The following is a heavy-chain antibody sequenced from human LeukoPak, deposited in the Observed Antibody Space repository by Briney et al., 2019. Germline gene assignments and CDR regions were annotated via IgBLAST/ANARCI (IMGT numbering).Heavy chain of an antibody. J-gene: IGHJ4*02. V-gene: IGHV3-30*18. Sequence: GGSLRLSCAASGFSFSNYGIHWVRQAPGKGLEWVTVISYDGSNKYYADSVKGRFTISRDNSKNTLYLQMNSLRAEDTAVYYCAKGGTYTDYFDYSGQGTLVTVSS. D-gene: IGHD3-16*01. CDR3: AKGGTYTDYFDY. CDR2: ISYDGSNK. CDR1: GFSFSNYG.